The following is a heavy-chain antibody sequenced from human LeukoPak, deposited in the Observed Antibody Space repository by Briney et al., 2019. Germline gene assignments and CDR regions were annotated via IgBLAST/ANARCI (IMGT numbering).Heavy chain of an antibody. CDR3: ARHAAPVPAAPFDY. V-gene: IGHV4-39*01. CDR2: IYYSGST. D-gene: IGHD2-2*01. J-gene: IGHJ4*02. CDR1: DGSISSNSYY. Sequence: LETLSLTCTVPDGSISSNSYYWGWIRQPPGKGLEWIGSIYYSGSTYYNPSLKSRVTISVDTSKNQFSLKLSSVTAADTAVYYCARHAAPVPAAPFDYWGQGTLVTVSS.